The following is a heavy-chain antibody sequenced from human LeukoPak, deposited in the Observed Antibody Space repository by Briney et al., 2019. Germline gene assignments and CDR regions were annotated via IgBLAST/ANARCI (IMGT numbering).Heavy chain of an antibody. CDR1: GGSFSGYY. D-gene: IGHD1-26*01. CDR3: ARAPAIVGANWFDP. V-gene: IGHV4-34*01. CDR2: INHSGST. Sequence: SETLSLTCAVYGGSFSGYYLSWIRQPPGKGLEWIGEINHSGSTNYNPSLKSRVTISVDTSKNQFSLKLSSVTAADTAVYYCARAPAIVGANWFDPWGQGTLLTVSS. J-gene: IGHJ5*02.